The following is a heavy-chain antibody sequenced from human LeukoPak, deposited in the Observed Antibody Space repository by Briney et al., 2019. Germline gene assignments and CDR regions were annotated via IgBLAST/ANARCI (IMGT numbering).Heavy chain of an antibody. Sequence: GRSLRLSCAASGFTFSSDGMHSVRQAPGKGLEWVAVIWYDGSNKYYEDSVKGRFTISRDNSKNTLYLQMHSLRAEDTAVYYCAKGYYDFWSGYYHDAFDMGGQGTMVTVS. J-gene: IGHJ3*02. V-gene: IGHV3-33*06. D-gene: IGHD3-3*01. CDR2: IWYDGSNK. CDR1: GFTFSSDG. CDR3: AKGYYDFWSGYYHDAFDM.